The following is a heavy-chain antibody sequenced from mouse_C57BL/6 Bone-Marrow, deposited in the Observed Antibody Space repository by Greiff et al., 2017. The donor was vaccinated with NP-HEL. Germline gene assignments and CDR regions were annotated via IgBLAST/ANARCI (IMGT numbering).Heavy chain of an antibody. J-gene: IGHJ3*01. V-gene: IGHV8-12*01. CDR1: GFSLSTSGMG. CDR2: IYWDDDK. CDR3: ARSPGGSSLWVAY. D-gene: IGHD1-1*01. Sequence: QVTLKVSGPGILQSSQTLSLTCSFSGFSLSTSGMGVSWIRQPSGKGLEWLAHIYWDDDKRYNPSLKRRLTISKDTSRNQVFRKITSVDTADTAAYYCARSPGGSSLWVAYWGQGTLVTVSA.